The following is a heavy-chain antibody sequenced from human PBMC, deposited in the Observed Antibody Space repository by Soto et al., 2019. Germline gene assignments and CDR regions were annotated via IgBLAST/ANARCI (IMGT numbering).Heavy chain of an antibody. J-gene: IGHJ5*02. Sequence: QVTLKESGPVLVKPTETLTLTCTVSGFSLSNARMGVSWIRQPPGKALEWLAHIFSNDEKSYSTSLKSRLTISKDTSKSQVVLTKTNMDPVDTATYYCARIRGVPAATGPPVNWFDPWGQGTLVTVSS. CDR3: ARIRGVPAATGPPVNWFDP. CDR1: GFSLSNARMG. CDR2: IFSNDEK. V-gene: IGHV2-26*01. D-gene: IGHD2-2*01.